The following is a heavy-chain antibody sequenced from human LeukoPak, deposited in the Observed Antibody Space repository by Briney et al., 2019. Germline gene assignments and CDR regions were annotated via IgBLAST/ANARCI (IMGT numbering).Heavy chain of an antibody. J-gene: IGHJ4*02. CDR3: AKRRIVGDPKLDYFDY. CDR2: ISGSGGST. Sequence: GGSLRLSCAASGFTFSSYAMSWVRQAPGKGLEWVSAISGSGGSTYYADSVKGRFTISRDNSKNTLYLQMNSLRAEDTAVYYYAKRRIVGDPKLDYFDYWGQGTLVTVSS. CDR1: GFTFSSYA. V-gene: IGHV3-23*01. D-gene: IGHD1-26*01.